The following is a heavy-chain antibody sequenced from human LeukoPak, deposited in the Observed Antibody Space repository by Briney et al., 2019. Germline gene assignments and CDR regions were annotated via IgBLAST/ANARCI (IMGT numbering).Heavy chain of an antibody. CDR3: ASGTGYCSGGSCYSYWFDP. V-gene: IGHV1-2*02. CDR2: INPNSGGT. CDR1: GYSFTTFA. D-gene: IGHD2-15*01. Sequence: ASVKVSCKASGYSFTTFAMNWVRQAPGQGLEWMGWINPNSGGTNYAQKFQGRVTMTRDTSISTAYMELSRLRSDDTAVYYCASGTGYCSGGSCYSYWFDPWGQGTLVTVSS. J-gene: IGHJ5*02.